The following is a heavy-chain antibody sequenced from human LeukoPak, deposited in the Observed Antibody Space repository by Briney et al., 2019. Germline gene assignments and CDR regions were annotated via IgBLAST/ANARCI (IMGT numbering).Heavy chain of an antibody. V-gene: IGHV1-69*05. CDR2: IIPIFGTA. J-gene: IGHJ5*02. Sequence: SVKVSCKASGGTFSSYAISWVRQAPGQGLEWMGGIIPIFGTANYAQKFQGRVTITTDESTSTAYMELSSLSSEDTAVYYCARDDYDFWSGYYTWGQGTLVTVSS. CDR3: ARDDYDFWSGYYT. D-gene: IGHD3-3*01. CDR1: GGTFSSYA.